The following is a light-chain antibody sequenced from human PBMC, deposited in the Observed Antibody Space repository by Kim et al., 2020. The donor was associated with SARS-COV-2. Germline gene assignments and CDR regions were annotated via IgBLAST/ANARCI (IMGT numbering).Light chain of an antibody. CDR3: QSRDSSSNVV. CDR2: GSN. CDR1: SLRSYY. V-gene: IGLV3-19*01. Sequence: SSELTQDPVVSVALGQTVRITCQGDSLRSYYATWYQQKPRKAPILVIYGSNNRPSGIPDRFSGSASGNTASLTISGTQAVDEADFYCQSRDSSSNVVFGGGTQLTVL. J-gene: IGLJ2*01.